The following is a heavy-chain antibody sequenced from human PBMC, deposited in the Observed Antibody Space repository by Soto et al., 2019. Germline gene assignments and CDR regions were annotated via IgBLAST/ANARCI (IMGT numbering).Heavy chain of an antibody. D-gene: IGHD6-6*01. CDR1: GGTFSSYA. J-gene: IGHJ3*02. CDR2: IIPIFGTA. V-gene: IGHV1-69*13. CDR3: ARVQGSSTRVLAFDI. Sequence: GASVKVSCKASGGTFSSYAISWVRQAPGQGLEWMGGIIPIFGTANYAQKFQGRVTITADESTSTAYMELNSLRSEDTAVYYCARVQGSSTRVLAFDIWGQGTMVTVSS.